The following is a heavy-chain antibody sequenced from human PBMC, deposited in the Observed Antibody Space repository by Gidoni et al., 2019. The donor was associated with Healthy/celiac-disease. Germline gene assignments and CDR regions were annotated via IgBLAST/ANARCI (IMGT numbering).Heavy chain of an antibody. D-gene: IGHD4-17*01. CDR2: ISGSGGST. V-gene: IGHV3-23*01. J-gene: IGHJ4*02. Sequence: EVQLLESGGGLVQPGGSLRLSCAASGFTFSSYAMSWVRKAPGKGLEWVSAISGSGGSTYYADSVKGRFTISRDNSKNTLYLQMNSLRAEDTAVYYCAKGEDYGDYFSPVDYWGQGTLVTVSS. CDR3: AKGEDYGDYFSPVDY. CDR1: GFTFSSYA.